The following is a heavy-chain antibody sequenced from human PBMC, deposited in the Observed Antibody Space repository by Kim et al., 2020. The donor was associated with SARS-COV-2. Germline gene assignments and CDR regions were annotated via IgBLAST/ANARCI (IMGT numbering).Heavy chain of an antibody. CDR2: ISSSSSYI. Sequence: GGSLRLSCAASGFTFSSYSMNWVRQAPGKGLEWVSSISSSSSYIYYADSVKGRFTISRDNAKNSLYLQMNSLRAEDTAVYYCARDLTISRQYYYYYGMDVWGQVTTVTVSS. CDR1: GFTFSSYS. CDR3: ARDLTISRQYYYYYGMDV. J-gene: IGHJ6*02. D-gene: IGHD3-9*01. V-gene: IGHV3-21*01.